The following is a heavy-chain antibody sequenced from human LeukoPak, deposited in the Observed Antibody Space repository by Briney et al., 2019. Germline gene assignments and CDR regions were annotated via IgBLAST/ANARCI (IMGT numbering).Heavy chain of an antibody. J-gene: IGHJ3*02. V-gene: IGHV1-69*06. CDR1: GGTFSRYA. CDR3: AREYSSSWYFAFDI. CDR2: IIPIFGTA. Sequence: SVKVSCKASGGTFSRYAISCGRQAPGQGLEWRGGIIPIFGTANYAQTFQGRVTITADKSTSTAYMELSSLRSEDTAVYYCAREYSSSWYFAFDIWGQGTMVTVSS. D-gene: IGHD6-13*01.